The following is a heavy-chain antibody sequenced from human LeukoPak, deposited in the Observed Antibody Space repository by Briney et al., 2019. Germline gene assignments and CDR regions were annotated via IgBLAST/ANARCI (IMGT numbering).Heavy chain of an antibody. CDR1: GFTFSNYW. Sequence: GGSLRLSCAASGFTFSNYWMHWVRQAPEKGLVWVSRVNPDGSSLTYANSVKGRFTSSRDNARNTLYLQMNRLRVEDTAVYYCARGGSYGDYWGQGILVTVSS. V-gene: IGHV3-74*01. CDR2: VNPDGSSL. D-gene: IGHD3-16*01. CDR3: ARGGSYGDY. J-gene: IGHJ4*02.